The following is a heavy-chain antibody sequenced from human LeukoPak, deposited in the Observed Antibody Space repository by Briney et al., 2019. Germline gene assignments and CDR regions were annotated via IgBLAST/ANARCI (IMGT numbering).Heavy chain of an antibody. CDR1: GGSISSGGYY. CDR2: IYYSGST. V-gene: IGHV4-31*03. CDR3: ARTIRGSYYFLDY. J-gene: IGHJ4*02. D-gene: IGHD1-26*01. Sequence: SETLSLTCTVSGGSISSGGYYWSWIRQHPGEGLEWIGYIYYSGSTYYNPSLKSRVTISVDTSKNQFSLKLSSVTAADTAVYYCARTIRGSYYFLDYWGQGTLVTVSS.